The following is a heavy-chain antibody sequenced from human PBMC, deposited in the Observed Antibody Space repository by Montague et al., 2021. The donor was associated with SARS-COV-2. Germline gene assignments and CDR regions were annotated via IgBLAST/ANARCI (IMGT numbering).Heavy chain of an antibody. J-gene: IGHJ6*02. Sequence: SETLSLTCTVSGGSISSSSYYWGWIRQPPGKGLEWIGSIYYSGSTNYNPSLKSRVTISVDTSKNQFSLKLSSVTAADTAVYYCARGLPVTTLYYYYGIDVWGQGTTVTVSS. CDR3: ARGLPVTTLYYYYGIDV. D-gene: IGHD4-11*01. V-gene: IGHV4-39*07. CDR2: IYYSGST. CDR1: GGSISSSSYY.